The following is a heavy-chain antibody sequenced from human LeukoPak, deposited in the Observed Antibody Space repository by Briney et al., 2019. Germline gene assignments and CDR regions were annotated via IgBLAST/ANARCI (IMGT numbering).Heavy chain of an antibody. CDR1: GFTFNYFS. J-gene: IGHJ4*02. CDR3: ARVPMSRGPQNSYFDS. CDR2: ISYDGNKV. D-gene: IGHD1-1*01. V-gene: IGHV3-30*04. Sequence: GGSLRLSCAASGFTFNYFSIRWVRQAPGKGLEWVNAISYDGNKVYYGDSVSGRFTISRDNSKNTVSLLMNSLGVEDTATYFCARVPMSRGPQNSYFDSWGQGTLVVVSS.